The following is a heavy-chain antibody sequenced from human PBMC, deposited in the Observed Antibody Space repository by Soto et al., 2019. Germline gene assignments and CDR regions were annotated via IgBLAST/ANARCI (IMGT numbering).Heavy chain of an antibody. V-gene: IGHV4-59*01. CDR1: GGSISSYY. J-gene: IGHJ6*02. CDR2: IYYSGTT. Sequence: PSETLSLTCTVSGGSISSYYWSWIRQPPGKGLEWIGYIYYSGTTNYNPSLKSRVTISVDTSKNQFSLKLSSVTAADTAVYYCARCLCDYGNYGDTSSFDYYYGMDVWGQGTTVTVSS. CDR3: ARCLCDYGNYGDTSSFDYYYGMDV. D-gene: IGHD4-17*01.